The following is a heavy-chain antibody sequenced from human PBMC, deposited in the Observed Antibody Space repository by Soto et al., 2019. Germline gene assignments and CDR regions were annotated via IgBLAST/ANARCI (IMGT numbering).Heavy chain of an antibody. J-gene: IGHJ4*02. CDR1: GFTVSSNY. Sequence: EVQLVESGGGLVQPGGSLRLSCAASGFTVSSNYMSWVRQAPGKGLEWVSVIQSGGSTYYADSVKGRFSISRDNSKNTLYLQMNSLRAEDTAVYYCASGAPSCSCPDYWGQGTLVTVSS. CDR3: ASGAPSCSCPDY. D-gene: IGHD2-15*01. V-gene: IGHV3-66*01. CDR2: IQSGGST.